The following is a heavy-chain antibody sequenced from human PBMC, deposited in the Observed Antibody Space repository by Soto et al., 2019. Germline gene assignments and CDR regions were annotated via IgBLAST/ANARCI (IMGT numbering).Heavy chain of an antibody. D-gene: IGHD2-2*02. CDR2: ISSSSSYI. CDR1: GFTFSSYS. V-gene: IGHV3-21*01. CDR3: ATLGYCSSTSCYMTASYYYYMDI. Sequence: GGSLRLSCAASGFTFSSYSMNWVRQAPGKGLEWVSSISSSSSYIYYADSVKGRFTISRDNAKNSLYLQMNSLRAEDTAVYYCATLGYCSSTSCYMTASYYYYMDIWGKGTTVTVSS. J-gene: IGHJ6*03.